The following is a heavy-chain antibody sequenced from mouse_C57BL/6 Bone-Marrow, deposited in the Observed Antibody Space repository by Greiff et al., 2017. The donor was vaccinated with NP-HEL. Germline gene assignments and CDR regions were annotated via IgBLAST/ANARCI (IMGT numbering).Heavy chain of an antibody. CDR3: TSSGDFFDYGRAWFAY. CDR2: IDPETGGT. CDR1: GYTFTDYE. Sequence: QVQLQQSGAELVRPGASVTLSCKASGYTFTDYEMHWVKQTPVHGLEWIGAIDPETGGTAYNQKFKGKAILTADKSSSTAYMELRSLTSEDSAVYYCTSSGDFFDYGRAWFAYWGQGTLVTVSA. D-gene: IGHD1-1*01. V-gene: IGHV1-15*01. J-gene: IGHJ3*01.